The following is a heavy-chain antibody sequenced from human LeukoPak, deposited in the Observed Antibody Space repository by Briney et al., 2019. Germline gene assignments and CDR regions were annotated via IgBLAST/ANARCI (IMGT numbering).Heavy chain of an antibody. J-gene: IGHJ5*02. CDR1: GYTFTGYY. CDR2: INPNSGGT. Sequence: LGASVKVSCKASGYTFTGYYMHWVRQATGQGLEWMGWINPNSGGTNYAQKFQGRVTMTRDTSISTAYMELSRLRSDDTAVYYCAREGGDDENWFDPWGQGTLVTVSS. V-gene: IGHV1-2*02. D-gene: IGHD5-12*01. CDR3: AREGGDDENWFDP.